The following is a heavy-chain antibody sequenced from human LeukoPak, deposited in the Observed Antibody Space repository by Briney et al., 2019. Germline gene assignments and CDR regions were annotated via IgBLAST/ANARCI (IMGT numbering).Heavy chain of an antibody. D-gene: IGHD2-2*01. CDR2: IIPIFGTA. CDR3: ARDLLDIVVVPAATYYYYGMDV. Sequence: PVKVSCKASGGTFSSYAISWVRQAPGQGLEWMGGIIPIFGTANYAQKFQGRVTITADESTSTAYMELSSLRSEDTAVYYCARDLLDIVVVPAATYYYYGMDVWGQGTTVTVSS. J-gene: IGHJ6*02. V-gene: IGHV1-69*01. CDR1: GGTFSSYA.